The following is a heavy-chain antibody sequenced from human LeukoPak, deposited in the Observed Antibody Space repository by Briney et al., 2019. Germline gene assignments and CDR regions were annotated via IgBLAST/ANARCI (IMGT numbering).Heavy chain of an antibody. V-gene: IGHV3-7*01. CDR3: AGSSGWLFDY. J-gene: IGHJ4*02. CDR1: GFTFSNYW. Sequence: GGSLRLSCAGTGFTFSNYWMNWVRQAPGKGLEWVANIKEDGSQKYYVASVKGRFTISRDNAKNSVYLQMSSLRAEDTAVYYCAGSSGWLFDYWGQGTLVAVSS. CDR2: IKEDGSQK. D-gene: IGHD6-19*01.